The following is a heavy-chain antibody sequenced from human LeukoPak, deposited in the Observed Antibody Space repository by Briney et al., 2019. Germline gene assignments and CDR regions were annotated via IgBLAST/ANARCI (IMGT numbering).Heavy chain of an antibody. J-gene: IGHJ4*02. Sequence: SETLSLTCAVSVYSISSGYYWGWIRQPPGKGLEWIGSIYHSGSTYYNPSLKSRVTISVDTSKNQFSLKLSSVTAADTAVYYCASQDTAMAPPLGYWGQGTLVTVSS. CDR3: ASQDTAMAPPLGY. CDR1: VYSISSGYY. D-gene: IGHD5-18*01. V-gene: IGHV4-38-2*01. CDR2: IYHSGST.